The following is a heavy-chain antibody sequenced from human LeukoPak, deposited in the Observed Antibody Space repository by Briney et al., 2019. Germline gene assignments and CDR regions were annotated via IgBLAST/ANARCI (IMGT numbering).Heavy chain of an antibody. D-gene: IGHD6-19*01. CDR2: INPSDGSR. CDR3: VRAYNREAVTGPTNAPFDY. Sequence: GASVKISCKASGYTFTNYYMHWVRRAPGQGLEWMGIINPSDGSRSYAQKFQGRVTMTRDTSKSTVYMELSSLRSEDTAAYYCVRAYNREAVTGPTNAPFDYWGQGTLVPVSS. CDR1: GYTFTNYY. J-gene: IGHJ4*02. V-gene: IGHV1-46*01.